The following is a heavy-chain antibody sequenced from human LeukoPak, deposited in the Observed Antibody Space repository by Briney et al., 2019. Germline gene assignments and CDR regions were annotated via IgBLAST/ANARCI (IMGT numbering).Heavy chain of an antibody. CDR2: ISSSSSYI. CDR1: GFTFSSYS. Sequence: GGSLRLSCAASGFTFSSYSMNWVRQAPGKGLEWVSSISSSSSYIYYADSVKGRFTISRDNAKNSLYLQMNSLRAEDTAVYYCARGPGSAAAGLLPGYWGQGTPVTVSS. D-gene: IGHD6-13*01. V-gene: IGHV3-21*01. CDR3: ARGPGSAAAGLLPGY. J-gene: IGHJ4*02.